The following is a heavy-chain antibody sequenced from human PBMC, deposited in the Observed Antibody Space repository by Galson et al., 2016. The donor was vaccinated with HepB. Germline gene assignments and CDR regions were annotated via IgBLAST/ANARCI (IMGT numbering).Heavy chain of an antibody. D-gene: IGHD1-26*01. CDR1: GFTFSDYW. Sequence: SLRLSCAASGFTFSDYWMSWVRQTPGKGLEWVVNIRQDGSENSYVDSVKGRFTISRDNARNSLYLQMNSLRADDTAVYYCARDRYIGGTWGYYNIDYWGQGTLVTVSS. CDR2: IRQDGSEN. J-gene: IGHJ4*02. CDR3: ARDRYIGGTWGYYNIDY. V-gene: IGHV3-7*01.